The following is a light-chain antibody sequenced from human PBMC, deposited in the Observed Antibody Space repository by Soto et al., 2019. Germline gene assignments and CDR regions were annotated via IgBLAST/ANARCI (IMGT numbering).Light chain of an antibody. CDR2: GNN. V-gene: IGLV1-40*01. J-gene: IGLJ3*02. CDR1: SSNIGAGYD. CDR3: QSYDTSLGGVV. Sequence: QSVLTQPPSVSGAPGQRVIIPCTGSSSNIGAGYDVHWYQQLPGAAPKLLNYGNNNRPSGVPDRFSASKSGTSASLAITGLQADDADDYSCQSYDTSLGGVVFGGGTKLTVL.